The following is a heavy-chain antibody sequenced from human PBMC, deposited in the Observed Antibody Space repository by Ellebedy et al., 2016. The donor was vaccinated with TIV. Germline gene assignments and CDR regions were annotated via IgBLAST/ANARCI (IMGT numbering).Heavy chain of an antibody. D-gene: IGHD1-1*01. V-gene: IGHV3-21*01. CDR3: VRELEGFDY. CDR1: GFSFSTSV. CDR2: ITSSSAYT. Sequence: ETLSLTCAASGFSFSTSVMNWVRQAPGQGLEWVSGITSSSAYTYYGDSLKGRITISRDNAKNALYLHMNSLRVEDTAVYYCVRELEGFDYWGQGALVTVSS. J-gene: IGHJ4*02.